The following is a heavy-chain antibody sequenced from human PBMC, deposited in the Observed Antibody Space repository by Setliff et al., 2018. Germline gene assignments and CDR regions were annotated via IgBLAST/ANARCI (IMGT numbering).Heavy chain of an antibody. D-gene: IGHD3-3*01. CDR2: ITGSAART. CDR1: GFSFSSYA. CDR3: AKDHSYDFWASILNPF. V-gene: IGHV3-23*01. Sequence: PGGSLRLSCAASGFSFSSYAMSWVRQAPGKGLEWVSTITGSAARTYYADSVKGRFTISRDNSKSILYLQMNSLRAEDTAVYYCAKDHSYDFWASILNPFWGQGTLVTVSS. J-gene: IGHJ4*02.